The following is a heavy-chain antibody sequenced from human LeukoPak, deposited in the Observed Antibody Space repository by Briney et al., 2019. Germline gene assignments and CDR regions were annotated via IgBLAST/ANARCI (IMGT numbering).Heavy chain of an antibody. CDR2: ISSSGGAT. Sequence: PGGSLRLSCAASGFIFGSFAMRWVRQAPGKGLEWVSSISSSGGATYDADSVKGRFTISRDNAKNSLYLQMNSLRAEDTAMYYCVKDSGRYRFENWGQGILVTVSS. J-gene: IGHJ4*02. D-gene: IGHD6-25*01. CDR1: GFIFGSFA. V-gene: IGHV3-23*01. CDR3: VKDSGRYRFEN.